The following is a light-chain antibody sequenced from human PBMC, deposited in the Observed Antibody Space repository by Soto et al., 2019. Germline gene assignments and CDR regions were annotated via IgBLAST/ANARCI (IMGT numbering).Light chain of an antibody. J-gene: IGLJ2*01. CDR1: SSDVGGYNY. Sequence: QSVLTQPASVSGSPGQSITISCTGTSSDVGGYNYVSWYQQHPGKAPKLMIYDVSNRPSGVSNRFSGSKSGNTASLTISGLQAEDEADYYCSSYTSSPSMVFGGGTKLTVL. CDR3: SSYTSSPSMV. CDR2: DVS. V-gene: IGLV2-14*01.